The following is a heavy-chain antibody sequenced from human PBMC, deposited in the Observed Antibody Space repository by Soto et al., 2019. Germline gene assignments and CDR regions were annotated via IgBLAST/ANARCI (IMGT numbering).Heavy chain of an antibody. J-gene: IGHJ4*02. CDR3: ARALEEYYYDSSGYYYGY. D-gene: IGHD3-22*01. V-gene: IGHV1-69*12. Sequence: QVQLVQSGAEVKKPGSSVKVSCKASGGTFSTYAISWVRQAPGQGLEWMGGIIPIFGTANYAQKFQGRVKITADESTSTAYMELSSLRSEDTAVYYCARALEEYYYDSSGYYYGYWGQGTLVTVSS. CDR1: GGTFSTYA. CDR2: IIPIFGTA.